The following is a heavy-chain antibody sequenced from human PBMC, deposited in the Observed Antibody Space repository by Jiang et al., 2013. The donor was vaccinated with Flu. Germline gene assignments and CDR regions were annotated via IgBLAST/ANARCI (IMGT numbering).Heavy chain of an antibody. CDR3: AHSVIAVAGRYYFDY. D-gene: IGHD6-19*01. V-gene: IGHV2-5*01. CDR2: IYWNDDK. J-gene: IGHJ4*02. Sequence: KPTQTLTLTCTFSGFSLSTSGVGVGWIRQPPGKALEWLALIYWNDDKRYSPSLKSRLTITKDTSKNQVVLTMTNMDPVDTVTYYCAHSVIAVAGRYYFDYWGQGTLVTVSS. CDR1: GFSLSTSGVG.